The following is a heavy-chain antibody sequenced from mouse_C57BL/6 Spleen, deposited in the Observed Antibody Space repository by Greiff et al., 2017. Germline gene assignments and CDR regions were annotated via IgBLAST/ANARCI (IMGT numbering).Heavy chain of an antibody. CDR1: GYAFSSSW. D-gene: IGHD1-1*01. CDR3: SKGGTSDFDY. V-gene: IGHV1-82*01. CDR2: IYPGDGDT. Sequence: VQLQQSGPELVKPGASVKISCKASGYAFSSSWMNWVKQRPGKGLEWIGRIYPGDGDTNYNGKFKGKATLTADTSSSTAYMQLSSLTSEDSAVCACSKGGTSDFDYWGQGTTLTVSS. J-gene: IGHJ2*01.